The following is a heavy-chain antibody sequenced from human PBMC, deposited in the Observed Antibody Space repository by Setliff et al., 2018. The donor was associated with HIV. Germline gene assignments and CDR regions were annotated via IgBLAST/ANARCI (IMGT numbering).Heavy chain of an antibody. V-gene: IGHV7-4-1*02. CDR3: ARVGSSGWRYYYYGMDV. CDR1: GYTLTRDA. J-gene: IGHJ6*02. Sequence: ASVKVSCKASGYTLTRDAMNWVRQAPGQGLEWMGWINTITGNPTYAQGFTGRFVFSLDTSVSTAYLQISSLKAEDTAVYYCARVGSSGWRYYYYGMDVWGQGTTVTVSS. D-gene: IGHD6-19*01. CDR2: INTITGNP.